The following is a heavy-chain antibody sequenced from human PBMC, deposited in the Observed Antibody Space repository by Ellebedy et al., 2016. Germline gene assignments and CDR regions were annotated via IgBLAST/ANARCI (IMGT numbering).Heavy chain of an antibody. J-gene: IGHJ5*02. CDR1: GFTFSNYG. Sequence: GGSLRLSXEASGFTFSNYGMHWVRQAPGRGLEWVAVLAYDGGNKYYADVVKGRFIISRDNSKNTLYLQMSSLRPEDTAVYYCAKDLDPAGMLRRSDVWGQGTQVTVSS. CDR3: AKDLDPAGMLRRSDV. D-gene: IGHD2-2*01. CDR2: LAYDGGNK. V-gene: IGHV3-30*18.